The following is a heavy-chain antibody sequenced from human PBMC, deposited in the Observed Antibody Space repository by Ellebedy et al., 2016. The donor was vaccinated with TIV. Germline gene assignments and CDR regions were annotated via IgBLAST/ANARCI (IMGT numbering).Heavy chain of an antibody. Sequence: PGGSLRLSCAASGFSFRSYWMSWVRQAPGKGLEWVANIYQDGSDKYYVDSVTVRFTISRDNANKSLFLQMNNLRVEDTAVYDCARRASYGDYAVQVNPWFDPWGQGTLVTVSS. D-gene: IGHD4-17*01. CDR1: GFSFRSYW. CDR3: ARRASYGDYAVQVNPWFDP. J-gene: IGHJ5*02. V-gene: IGHV3-7*01. CDR2: IYQDGSDK.